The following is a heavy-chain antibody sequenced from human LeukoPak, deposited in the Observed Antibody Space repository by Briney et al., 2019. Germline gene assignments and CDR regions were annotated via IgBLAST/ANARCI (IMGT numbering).Heavy chain of an antibody. CDR2: INHSGST. V-gene: IGHV4-61*01. J-gene: IGHJ4*02. Sequence: SETLSLTCTVSGGSVSSGSYYWSWIRQPPGTGLEWIGEINHSGSTNYNPSLKSRVTISVDTSKNQFSLKLSSVTAADTAVYYCARAPGWRGFYFDYWGQGTLVTVSS. CDR1: GGSVSSGSYY. D-gene: IGHD6-19*01. CDR3: ARAPGWRGFYFDY.